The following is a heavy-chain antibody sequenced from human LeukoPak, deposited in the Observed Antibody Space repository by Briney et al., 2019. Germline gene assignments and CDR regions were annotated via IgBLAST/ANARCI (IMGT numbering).Heavy chain of an antibody. CDR1: GGSISTYH. CDR3: ARRSRAYYCDY. Sequence: SETLSLTCTVSGGSISTYHWSWIRQPPGKGLESIGYIYYSGNTNYNPSLSSRVTMSVDTTKNQFSLRLSSVTAADTAVYYCARRSRAYYCDYWGQGILVTVSS. CDR2: IYYSGNT. J-gene: IGHJ4*02. V-gene: IGHV4-59*08.